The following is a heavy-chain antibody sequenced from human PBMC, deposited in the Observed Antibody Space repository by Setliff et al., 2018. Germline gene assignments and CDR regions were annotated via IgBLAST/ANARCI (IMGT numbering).Heavy chain of an antibody. CDR3: ARLYRPSRAVASY. Sequence: SETLSLTCTVSGGSLSADYYWSWIRQPAGKGLEWIGHVHPDGSTNYNPSLYSRLIISVDTSKNQFSLKLTSVTAADTAVYYCARLYRPSRAVASYWGQGTLVTVSS. V-gene: IGHV4-61*09. CDR2: VHPDGST. D-gene: IGHD6-19*01. J-gene: IGHJ4*02. CDR1: GGSLSADYY.